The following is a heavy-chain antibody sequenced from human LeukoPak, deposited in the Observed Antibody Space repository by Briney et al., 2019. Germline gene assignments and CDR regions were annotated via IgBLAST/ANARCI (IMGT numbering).Heavy chain of an antibody. Sequence: ASVKVSFKASGYTFTSFGISWVRQAPGQGLEWMGWISTYNGSTNYAQKLQGRVTMTTDTSTSRVHMELSSLRSDDTAVYYCARMGEQQSFDYWGQGTPVTVSS. CDR2: ISTYNGST. V-gene: IGHV1-18*01. D-gene: IGHD3-16*01. CDR1: GYTFTSFG. J-gene: IGHJ4*02. CDR3: ARMGEQQSFDY.